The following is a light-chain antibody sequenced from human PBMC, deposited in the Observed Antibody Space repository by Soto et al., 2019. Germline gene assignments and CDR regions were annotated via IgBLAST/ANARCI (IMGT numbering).Light chain of an antibody. Sequence: EIVMTQSPATLSVSPGETATLSCRASQSVSSDLAWFQQKPGQSPRLLIYAASTRATGVPARFSGTGFGTEFSLTISSLQSEDFAVYYCQQYNNWPRPFGLGTKVDIK. CDR3: QQYNNWPRP. J-gene: IGKJ1*01. CDR1: QSVSSD. CDR2: AAS. V-gene: IGKV3-15*01.